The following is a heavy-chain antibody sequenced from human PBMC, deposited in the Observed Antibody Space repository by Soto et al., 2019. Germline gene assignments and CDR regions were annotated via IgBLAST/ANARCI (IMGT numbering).Heavy chain of an antibody. Sequence: PGGSLRLSCAASGFTFSSYAMHWVRQAPGKGLEWVAVISYDGSNKYYADSVKGRFTISRDNSKNTLYLQMNSLRAEDTAVYYCARSTNPYCSGGSCYPQYYYYYGMDVWGQGTTVTVSS. CDR3: ARSTNPYCSGGSCYPQYYYYYGMDV. CDR2: ISYDGSNK. V-gene: IGHV3-30-3*01. D-gene: IGHD2-15*01. J-gene: IGHJ6*02. CDR1: GFTFSSYA.